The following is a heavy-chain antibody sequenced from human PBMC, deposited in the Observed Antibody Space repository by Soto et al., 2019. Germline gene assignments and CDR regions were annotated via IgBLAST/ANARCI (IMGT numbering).Heavy chain of an antibody. CDR3: ARDSPYDSSGYPYYYFDY. CDR1: GGTFSSYA. V-gene: IGHV1-69*01. CDR2: IIPIFGTA. D-gene: IGHD3-22*01. J-gene: IGHJ4*02. Sequence: VKVSCKASGGTFSSYAISWVRQAPGQGLEWMGGIIPIFGTANYAQKFQGRVTITADESTSTAYMELSSLRSEDTAVYYCARDSPYDSSGYPYYYFDYWGQGTLVTSPQ.